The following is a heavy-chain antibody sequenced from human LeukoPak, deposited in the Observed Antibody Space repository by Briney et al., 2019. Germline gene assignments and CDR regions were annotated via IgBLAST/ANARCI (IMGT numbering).Heavy chain of an antibody. V-gene: IGHV5-51*01. J-gene: IGHJ4*02. CDR1: GYSFTKYW. D-gene: IGHD4-23*01. Sequence: GESLKTSCKGSGYSFTKYWIGWVRQMPGKGLEWMWIIYPGDSDSRYCPAFQGQVPISADKSISTAYLQWSSLKASGTAMYYCARQCGGNSEFDYWGQGTLVTVSS. CDR3: ARQCGGNSEFDY. CDR2: IYPGDSDS.